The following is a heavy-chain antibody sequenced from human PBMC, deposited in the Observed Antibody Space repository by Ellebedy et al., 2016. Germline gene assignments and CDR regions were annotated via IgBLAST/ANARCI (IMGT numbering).Heavy chain of an antibody. Sequence: GGSLRLSCAASGFTVSSDYMSWVRQAPGKGLEWVSVIYSGGSTYYADSVKGRFTISRDNSKNTLYLQMNSLRAEDTAVYYCARDLSIFGVFDYWGQGTLVTVSS. CDR2: IYSGGST. J-gene: IGHJ4*02. CDR1: GFTVSSDY. V-gene: IGHV3-66*01. D-gene: IGHD3-3*01. CDR3: ARDLSIFGVFDY.